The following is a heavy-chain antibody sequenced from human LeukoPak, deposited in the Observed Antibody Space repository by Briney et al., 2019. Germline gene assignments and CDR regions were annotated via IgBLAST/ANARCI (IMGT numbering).Heavy chain of an antibody. D-gene: IGHD3-10*01. CDR2: INPNSGGT. J-gene: IGHJ4*02. V-gene: IGHV1-2*06. Sequence: ASVKVSCKASGYTFIGYYMYWVRQAPGQGLEWMGRINPNSGGTNYAQKFQGRVTMTRDTSISTAYMELSRLRSDDTAVYYCARGYGSGSYYKAMGYFDYWGQGTLVTVSS. CDR3: ARGYGSGSYYKAMGYFDY. CDR1: GYTFIGYY.